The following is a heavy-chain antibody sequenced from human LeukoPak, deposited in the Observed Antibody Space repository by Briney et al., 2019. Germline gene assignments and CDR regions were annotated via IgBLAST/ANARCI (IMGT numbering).Heavy chain of an antibody. V-gene: IGHV3-30*18. CDR1: GFTFSSYG. CDR3: AKGSIAARDFDY. Sequence: GGSLRLSCAASGFTFSSYGMHWVRQAPGKGLEWVGVIGYDGNNKYYADSVKGRFTISRDNSKNTLYLQMNSLRAEDTAVYYCAKGSIAARDFDYWGQGTLVTVSS. CDR2: IGYDGNNK. D-gene: IGHD6-6*01. J-gene: IGHJ4*02.